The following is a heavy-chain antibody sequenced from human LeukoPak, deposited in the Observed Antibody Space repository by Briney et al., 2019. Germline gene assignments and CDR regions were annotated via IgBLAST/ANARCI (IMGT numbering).Heavy chain of an antibody. CDR2: ISHTGSSK. D-gene: IGHD2-8*02. V-gene: IGHV1-46*01. CDR3: AREESGGYFDY. J-gene: IGHJ4*02. CDR1: GYIFTNYY. Sequence: ASVKVSCKASGYIFTNYYMHWVRQAPGQGLEWLGLISHTGSSKNYAQKFRGRVTMTRDTSTTTVYLELSSLRSEDTAVYYCAREESGGYFDYWGQGTLVTVSS.